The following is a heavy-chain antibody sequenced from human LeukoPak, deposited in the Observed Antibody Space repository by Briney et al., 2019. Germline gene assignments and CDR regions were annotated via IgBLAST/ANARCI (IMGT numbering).Heavy chain of an antibody. CDR3: ARGDFKSGYSYGYASWVAFDI. Sequence: ASVKVSCKASGYTFTGYYMHWVRQAPGQGLEWMGWINPNSGGTNYAQKFQGRVTITRNTSISTAYMELSSLRSEDTAVYYCARGDFKSGYSYGYASWVAFDIWGQGTMVTVSS. V-gene: IGHV1-2*02. CDR1: GYTFTGYY. D-gene: IGHD5-18*01. J-gene: IGHJ3*02. CDR2: INPNSGGT.